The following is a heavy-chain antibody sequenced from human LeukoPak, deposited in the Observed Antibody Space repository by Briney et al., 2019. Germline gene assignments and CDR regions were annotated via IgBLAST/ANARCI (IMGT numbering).Heavy chain of an antibody. J-gene: IGHJ3*02. D-gene: IGHD1-14*01. CDR2: INPSGGST. CDR3: ARIQPRNVRAFDI. Sequence: ASVKVSCKASGYTFTSYYMHWVRQAPGQGLEWMGIINPSGGSTSYAQKFQGRVTMTRDTSTSTVCMELSSLRSEDTAVYYCARIQPRNVRAFDIWGQGTMVTVSS. V-gene: IGHV1-46*01. CDR1: GYTFTSYY.